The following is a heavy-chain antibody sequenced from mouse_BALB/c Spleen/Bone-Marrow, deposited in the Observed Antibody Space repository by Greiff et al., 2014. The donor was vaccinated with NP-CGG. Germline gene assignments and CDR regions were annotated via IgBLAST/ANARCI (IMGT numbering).Heavy chain of an antibody. J-gene: IGHJ2*01. CDR2: INPGSGGA. CDR1: GYAFNKYL. Sequence: QVQLKESGAELVKPGTAGNVSCKASGYAFNKYLIEWGKQRPGQGLEWIGVINPGSGGANYNEKFKGKATLTADKSSSTAYMQLSSLTSDDSAVYFCARFGRYYFDYWGQGTTLTVSS. V-gene: IGHV1-54*03. CDR3: ARFGRYYFDY.